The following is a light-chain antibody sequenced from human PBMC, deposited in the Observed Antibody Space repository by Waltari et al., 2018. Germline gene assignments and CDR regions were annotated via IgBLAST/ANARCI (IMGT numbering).Light chain of an antibody. J-gene: IGLJ3*02. CDR2: GKN. CDR3: NCRDSSNNPNWV. V-gene: IGLV3-19*01. CDR1: SLRRYY. Sequence: SSEVTQDPAVSVALGQTVRITCQGDSLRRYYASWYQQKPGQAPVLVIYGKNNRPSGSPDRFSASNAGNTDSLTITGAQAEDEAVYYCNCRDSSNNPNWVFGGGTKVTVL.